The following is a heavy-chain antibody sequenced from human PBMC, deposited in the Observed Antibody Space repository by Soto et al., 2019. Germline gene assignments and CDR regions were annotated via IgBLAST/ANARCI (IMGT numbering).Heavy chain of an antibody. D-gene: IGHD6-19*01. V-gene: IGHV4-59*01. CDR1: GGSINNYY. J-gene: IGHJ4*02. CDR3: ARRYGSVFDY. Sequence: QVQLQESGPGLVKPSETLSLTCTVSGGSINNYYWSWIRQPPGKGLEWIGYIYYSGSTNYNPSLKSRVTIXXDTSKNQFSLKLSSVTAADTAVYYCARRYGSVFDYWGQGTLVTVSS. CDR2: IYYSGST.